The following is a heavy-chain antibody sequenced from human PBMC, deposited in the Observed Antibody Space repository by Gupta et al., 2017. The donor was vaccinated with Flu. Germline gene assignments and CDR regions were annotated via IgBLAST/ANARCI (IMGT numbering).Heavy chain of an antibody. CDR1: GGTFSSYA. CDR2: IIPIFGTA. V-gene: IGHV1-69*06. CDR3: ARSGVPAARGDWYYGMDV. J-gene: IGHJ6*02. D-gene: IGHD2-2*01. Sequence: QVQLVQSGAEVKKPGSSVKVSCKASGGTFSSYAISWVRQAPGQGLEWMGGIIPIFGTANYAQKFQGRVTITADKSTSTAYMELSSLRSEDTAVYYCARSGVPAARGDWYYGMDVWGQGTTVTVSS.